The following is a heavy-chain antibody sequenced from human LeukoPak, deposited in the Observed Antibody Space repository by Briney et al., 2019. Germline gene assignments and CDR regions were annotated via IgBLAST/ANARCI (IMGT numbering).Heavy chain of an antibody. D-gene: IGHD6-13*01. J-gene: IGHJ4*02. CDR1: GYRFTSYW. Sequence: GESLKISCKGSGYRFTSYWIGWVRHMPGKGLEWMGIIYPGDSDTRYSPSFRGQVTISADKSTSTAYLQRRSLWASDTAMYYCARGAIPAAVTGGADFDYWGQGTLVTVSS. CDR3: ARGAIPAAVTGGADFDY. CDR2: IYPGDSDT. V-gene: IGHV5-51*01.